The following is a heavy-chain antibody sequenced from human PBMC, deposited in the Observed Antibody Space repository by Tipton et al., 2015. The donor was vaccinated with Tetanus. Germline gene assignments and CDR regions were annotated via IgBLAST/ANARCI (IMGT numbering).Heavy chain of an antibody. J-gene: IGHJ5*02. D-gene: IGHD3/OR15-3a*01. V-gene: IGHV1-18*01. CDR2: ISPFNENV. Sequence: QLVQSGAEVKKPGASVKVSYKASGYTFTHYGVNWVRQAPGQGLEWMGWISPFNENVNYAEKFQGRLTMTTDRSTATVYMDLRGLRSDDTAVYYCARGRGLGPHEYFEHWGQGTLVTVSS. CDR1: GYTFTHYG. CDR3: ARGRGLGPHEYFEH.